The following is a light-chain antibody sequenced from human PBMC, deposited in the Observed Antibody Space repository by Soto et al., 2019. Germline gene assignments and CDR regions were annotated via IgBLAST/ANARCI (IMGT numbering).Light chain of an antibody. J-gene: IGKJ1*01. CDR3: QHYNSYSEA. CDR1: RAIGNF. Sequence: DIQMTQSPSSLSASMGDRVTITCRASRAIGNFLAWYQQRPGKVPKLLIYAASTLQSGVPSRFSGSGSGTEFTLTISSLQPDDFATYYCQHYNSYSEAFGQGTKVDIK. CDR2: AAS. V-gene: IGKV1-16*01.